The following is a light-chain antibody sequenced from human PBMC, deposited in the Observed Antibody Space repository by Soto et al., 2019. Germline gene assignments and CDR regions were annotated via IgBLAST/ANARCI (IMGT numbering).Light chain of an antibody. CDR2: EVS. CDR3: ASYAGLSFDA. CDR1: SSDVGGYNY. J-gene: IGLJ1*01. Sequence: QSALTQPPSASGSPGQSVTISCTGTSSDVGGYNYVSWYQQHPGKAPKLVIYEVSKRPSGVPDRFSGSKSGNTASLTVSGLQADDEADYYCASYAGLSFDALGSGTKVTVL. V-gene: IGLV2-8*01.